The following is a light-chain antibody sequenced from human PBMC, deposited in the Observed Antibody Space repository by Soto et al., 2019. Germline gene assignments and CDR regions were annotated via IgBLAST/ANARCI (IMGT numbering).Light chain of an antibody. CDR2: EVT. V-gene: IGLV2-14*01. CDR1: SSDVGGYNY. Sequence: QSALTQPASVSGSPGQSITISCTGTSSDVGGYNYVSWYQQHPGKAPKIIIYEVTNRPSGVSNRFSVSKSGNTASLTISGLQAEYDADYDCSSFTSRFTFNYIFGTGTKVTVL. CDR3: SSFTSRFTFNYI. J-gene: IGLJ1*01.